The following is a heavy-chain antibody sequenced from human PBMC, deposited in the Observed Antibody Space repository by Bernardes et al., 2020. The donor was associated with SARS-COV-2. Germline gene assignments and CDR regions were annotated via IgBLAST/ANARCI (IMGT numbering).Heavy chain of an antibody. D-gene: IGHD3-3*01. CDR3: SRGGTYSDFWSNDY. V-gene: IGHV4-34*01. CDR1: GGSLSDYY. Sequence: SETLSLTCAVFGGSLSDYYWSWIRQTPGKGLEWIGEINDSGSPDYNPSLKSRVTISVDTSKNKLSLKLRSVTAADTAVYFCSRGGTYSDFWSNDYWGQGTLVTVS. CDR2: INDSGSP. J-gene: IGHJ4*02.